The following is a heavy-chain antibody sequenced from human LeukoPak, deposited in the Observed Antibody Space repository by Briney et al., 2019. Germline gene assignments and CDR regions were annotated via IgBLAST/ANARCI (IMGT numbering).Heavy chain of an antibody. V-gene: IGHV3-48*03. CDR3: ARHYYGYYFDY. Sequence: PGGSPRLSCVASGFTFSGYEMSWVRQAPGKGPEWISYIGSVGSPIYFADSVRGRFAISRDNAKNSLYLQIDSLRAEDTAIYYCARHYYGYYFDYWGQGTLVTVSS. D-gene: IGHD1-26*01. J-gene: IGHJ4*02. CDR2: IGSVGSPI. CDR1: GFTFSGYE.